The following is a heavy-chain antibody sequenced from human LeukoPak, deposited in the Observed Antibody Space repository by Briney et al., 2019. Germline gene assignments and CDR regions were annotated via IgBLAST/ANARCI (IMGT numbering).Heavy chain of an antibody. CDR1: GFTFSSYS. V-gene: IGHV3-30*18. D-gene: IGHD6-13*01. CDR3: AKTAAAGDDY. CDR2: ISYDGSNK. Sequence: PGGSLRLSCAASGFTFSSYSMNWVRQAPGKGLEWVAVISYDGSNKYYADSVKGRFTISRDNSKNTLYLQMNSLRAEDTAVYYCAKTAAAGDDYWGQGTLVTVSS. J-gene: IGHJ4*02.